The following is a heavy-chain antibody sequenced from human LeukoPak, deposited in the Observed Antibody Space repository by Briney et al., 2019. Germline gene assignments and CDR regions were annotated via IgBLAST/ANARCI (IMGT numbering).Heavy chain of an antibody. Sequence: PGGSLRLSCAASGFTFTSYSMNWVRQAPGRGLEWVSSISSSSSYISYAGSVKGRFTISRDNAKNSLFLQMNSLRAEDTAVYSCARDGIAAARGAFDIWGQGTMVTVSS. J-gene: IGHJ3*02. CDR2: ISSSSSYI. V-gene: IGHV3-21*01. CDR1: GFTFTSYS. D-gene: IGHD6-25*01. CDR3: ARDGIAAARGAFDI.